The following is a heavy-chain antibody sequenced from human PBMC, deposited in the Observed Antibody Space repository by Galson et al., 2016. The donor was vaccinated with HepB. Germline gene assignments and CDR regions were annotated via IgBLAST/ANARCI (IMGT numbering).Heavy chain of an antibody. V-gene: IGHV3-7*03. CDR3: ARIVADGSTFDY. CDR2: ISQDGSKK. J-gene: IGHJ4*02. CDR1: GFSIRNHW. D-gene: IGHD3-10*01. Sequence: SLRLSCAASGFSIRNHWMHWVRQAPGKGLEWVAHISQDGSKKEYADSVKGRFTVSKDNAKNTVYLQLNSLSADDTAMFYCARIVADGSTFDYWGQGTLVTVSS.